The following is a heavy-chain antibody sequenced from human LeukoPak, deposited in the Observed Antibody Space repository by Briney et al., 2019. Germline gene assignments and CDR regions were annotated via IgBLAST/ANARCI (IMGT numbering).Heavy chain of an antibody. CDR1: GYSFTGYY. Sequence: GASVKVSCKASGYSFTGYYMHWVRQAPGQGLEWMGWINPNNGDRNYAQKFQGRVTMTRDTSISTAYMELSRLTSDDTAVYYCARSFSFYYGMDVWGQATTVTVSS. V-gene: IGHV1-2*02. D-gene: IGHD2-2*01. CDR2: INPNNGDR. CDR3: ARSFSFYYGMDV. J-gene: IGHJ6*02.